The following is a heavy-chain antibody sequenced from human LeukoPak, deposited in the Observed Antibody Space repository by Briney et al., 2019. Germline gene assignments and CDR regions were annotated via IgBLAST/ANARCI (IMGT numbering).Heavy chain of an antibody. Sequence: PSETLSLTCAVSGGSISSSNWWSWVRQPPGKGLEWIGEIYHSGSTNYNPSLKSRVTISVDKSKNQFSLKLSSVTAADTAVYYCARHARIAAASTPEHFQHWGQGTLVTVSS. V-gene: IGHV4-4*02. CDR3: ARHARIAAASTPEHFQH. D-gene: IGHD6-13*01. CDR2: IYHSGST. CDR1: GGSISSSNW. J-gene: IGHJ1*01.